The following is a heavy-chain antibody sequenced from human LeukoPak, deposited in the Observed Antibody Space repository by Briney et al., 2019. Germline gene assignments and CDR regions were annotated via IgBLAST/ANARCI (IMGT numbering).Heavy chain of an antibody. D-gene: IGHD5-18*01. CDR3: ASHTAMVYYFDY. CDR2: IYYSGST. V-gene: IGHV4-31*03. CDR1: GGSISSGGYY. J-gene: IGHJ4*02. Sequence: SETLSLTCTVSGGSISSGGYYWSWIRQHPGKGLEWIGYIYYSGSTYYNPSLKSRVTISVDTSKNQFSLKLSSVTAADTAVYYCASHTAMVYYFDYWGQGTLVTVFS.